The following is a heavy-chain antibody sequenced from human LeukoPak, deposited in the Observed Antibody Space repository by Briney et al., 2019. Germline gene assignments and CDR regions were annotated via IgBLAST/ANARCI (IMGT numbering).Heavy chain of an antibody. CDR1: GFIFSTYA. CDR2: VSHDGSKK. Sequence: PGRSLRLSCDASGFIFSTYAMHWVRQAPGKGLEWVAVVSHDGSKKFYADSVQGRFTISRDTSKNTLYLQMNSLRAEDTAMYYCAKDPRYCTTTSCYAEGYFDYWGQGTLVTVSS. V-gene: IGHV3-30*18. J-gene: IGHJ4*02. CDR3: AKDPRYCTTTSCYAEGYFDY. D-gene: IGHD2-2*01.